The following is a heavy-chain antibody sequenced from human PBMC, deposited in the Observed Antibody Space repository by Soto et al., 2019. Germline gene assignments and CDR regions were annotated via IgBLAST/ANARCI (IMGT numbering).Heavy chain of an antibody. V-gene: IGHV1-69*02. CDR3: ARGTYYDILTGPPETLFDT. CDR1: GGTFSSYT. J-gene: IGHJ5*02. CDR2: IIPILGIA. Sequence: SVKVSCKASGGTFSSYTISWVRQAPGQGLEWMGRIIPILGIANYAQKFQGRVTITADKSTSTAYMELSSLRSEDTAVYYCARGTYYDILTGPPETLFDTWGQGTLVTVSS. D-gene: IGHD3-9*01.